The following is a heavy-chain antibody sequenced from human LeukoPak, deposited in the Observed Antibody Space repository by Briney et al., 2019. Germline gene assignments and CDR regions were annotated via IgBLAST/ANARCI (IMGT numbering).Heavy chain of an antibody. Sequence: PSETLSLTCTVSGGSISSSSYYWGWIRQPPGKGLEWIGSIYYSGSTYYNPSLKSRVTISVDTSKNQFSLKLSSVTAADTAVYYCARLGAPLTYYYDSSGYYYFPATYSFRYYYMDVWGKGTTVTISS. CDR1: GGSISSSSYY. CDR2: IYYSGST. J-gene: IGHJ6*03. V-gene: IGHV4-39*01. CDR3: ARLGAPLTYYYDSSGYYYFPATYSFRYYYMDV. D-gene: IGHD3-22*01.